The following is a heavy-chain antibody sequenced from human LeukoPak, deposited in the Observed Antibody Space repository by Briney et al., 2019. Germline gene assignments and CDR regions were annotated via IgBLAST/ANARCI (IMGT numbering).Heavy chain of an antibody. D-gene: IGHD5-12*01. CDR3: ARRPRRIPIVATRPYDYYYYMDV. J-gene: IGHJ6*03. CDR1: GYTFTSYG. Sequence: GASVKVSCKASGYTFTSYGISWVRQAPGQGLGWMGWISAYNGNTNYAQKLQGRVTMTTDTSTSTAYMELRSLRSDDTAVYYCARRPRRIPIVATRPYDYYYYMDVWGKGTTVTVSS. CDR2: ISAYNGNT. V-gene: IGHV1-18*01.